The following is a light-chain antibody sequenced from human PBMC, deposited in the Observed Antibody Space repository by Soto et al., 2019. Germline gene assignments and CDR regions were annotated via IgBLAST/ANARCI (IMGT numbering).Light chain of an antibody. CDR2: DAS. J-gene: IGKJ1*01. CDR1: QSIGRW. Sequence: DIQMTQSPSSVSASVGDRVTITCRASQSIGRWLAWYQQKPGKAPNLLIYDASSLEGRVPSRFSGSGSGTEFTLTISSLQPDELATYDCQHYNTHSSTVGQGTKGEIK. V-gene: IGKV1-5*01. CDR3: QHYNTHSST.